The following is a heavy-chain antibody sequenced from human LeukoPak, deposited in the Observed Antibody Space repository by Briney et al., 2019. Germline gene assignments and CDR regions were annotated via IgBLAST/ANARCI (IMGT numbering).Heavy chain of an antibody. CDR1: GGSFSGYY. J-gene: IGHJ3*02. CDR2: INHSGST. V-gene: IGHV4-34*01. CDR3: ARREAGYAFDI. Sequence: SETLSLTCAVYGGSFSGYYWSWIRQPPGKGLEWIGEINHSGSTNYNPSLKSRVTISVDTSKNQFSLQLNSVTPEDTAVYYCARREAGYAFDIWGQGTMVTVSS. D-gene: IGHD6-13*01.